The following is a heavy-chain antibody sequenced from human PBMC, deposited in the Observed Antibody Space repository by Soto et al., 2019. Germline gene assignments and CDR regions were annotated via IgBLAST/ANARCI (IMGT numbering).Heavy chain of an antibody. CDR1: GFTFSSYS. J-gene: IGHJ5*02. Sequence: EVQLVESGGGLVKPGGSLRLSCAASGFTFSSYSMNWVRQAPGKGLEWVSYISSTSSYIYYADSVKGRFTISRDNAKNSLYLQMNSLGAEDTAVYYCARSGYSYGRNWFDPWGQGTLVTVSS. CDR2: ISSTSSYI. D-gene: IGHD5-18*01. V-gene: IGHV3-21*01. CDR3: ARSGYSYGRNWFDP.